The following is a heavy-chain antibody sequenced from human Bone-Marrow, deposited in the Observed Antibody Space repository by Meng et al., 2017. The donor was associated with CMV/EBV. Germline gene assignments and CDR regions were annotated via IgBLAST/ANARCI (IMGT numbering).Heavy chain of an antibody. D-gene: IGHD3-16*01. V-gene: IGHV3-7*03. CDR2: IKQDGGEK. J-gene: IGHJ3*02. CDR3: AKDVTYGVHAFDI. CDR1: GFTFGSYW. Sequence: GESLKISCAASGFTFGSYWMTWVRQAPGKGLEWVANIKQDGGEKNYVDSVKGRFTISRDNAKNSLYLQMNSLRAEDTALYYCAKDVTYGVHAFDIWGQGTMVTVSS.